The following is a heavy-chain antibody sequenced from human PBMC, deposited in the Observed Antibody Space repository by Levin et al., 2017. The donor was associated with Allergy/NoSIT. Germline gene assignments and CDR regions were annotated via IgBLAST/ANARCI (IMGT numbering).Heavy chain of an antibody. Sequence: SETLSLTCTVSGGSISSSSYYWGWIRQPPGKGLEWIGSIYYSGSTYYNPSLKSRVTISVDTSKNQFSLKLSSVTAADTAVYYCARHQGSWRYSSWRPNWFDPWGQGTLVTVSS. CDR3: ARHQGSWRYSSWRPNWFDP. CDR2: IYYSGST. D-gene: IGHD6-13*01. V-gene: IGHV4-39*01. J-gene: IGHJ5*02. CDR1: GGSISSSSYY.